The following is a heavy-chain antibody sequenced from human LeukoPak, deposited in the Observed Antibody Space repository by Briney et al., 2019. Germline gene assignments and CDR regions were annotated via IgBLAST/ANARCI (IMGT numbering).Heavy chain of an antibody. Sequence: SETLSLTCSVSGGSVNNYYWSWIRQSPGKGLEWIGYIHSSGNTNYSPSLNSRLTISVDTSRNQFSLRLRSVTATDTAVYYCARSPPGWYYDNSGQYYFDTWGQGALVTVSS. CDR2: IHSSGNT. D-gene: IGHD3-22*01. V-gene: IGHV4-59*02. CDR1: GGSVNNYY. CDR3: ARSPPGWYYDNSGQYYFDT. J-gene: IGHJ4*02.